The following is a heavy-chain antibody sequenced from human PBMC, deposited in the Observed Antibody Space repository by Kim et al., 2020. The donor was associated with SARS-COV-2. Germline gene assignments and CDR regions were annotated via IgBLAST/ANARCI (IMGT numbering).Heavy chain of an antibody. J-gene: IGHJ4*02. V-gene: IGHV7-4-1*02. CDR2: INTNTGNP. D-gene: IGHD2-15*01. CDR1: GYTFTSYA. CDR3: ARGYCSGGSCYWRRDFDY. Sequence: ASVKVSCKASGYTFTSYAMNWVRQAPGQGLEWMGWINTNTGNPTYAQGFTGRFVFSLDTSVSTAYLQISSLKAEDTAVYYCARGYCSGGSCYWRRDFDYWGQGTLVTVPS.